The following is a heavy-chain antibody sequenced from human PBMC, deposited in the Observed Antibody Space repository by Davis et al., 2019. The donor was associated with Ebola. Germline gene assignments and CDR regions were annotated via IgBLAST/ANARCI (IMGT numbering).Heavy chain of an antibody. J-gene: IGHJ6*02. CDR3: AREGAEQAFDI. Sequence: GESLKISCAASGFTFSISGMHWVRQAPGKGLEWMAVISYDGSNKYYADSVKGRFTISRDNSKNTLFLQMNSLRGEDTAIHYCAREGAEQAFDIWGQGTTVTVSS. D-gene: IGHD1/OR15-1a*01. CDR1: GFTFSISG. V-gene: IGHV3-30*19. CDR2: ISYDGSNK.